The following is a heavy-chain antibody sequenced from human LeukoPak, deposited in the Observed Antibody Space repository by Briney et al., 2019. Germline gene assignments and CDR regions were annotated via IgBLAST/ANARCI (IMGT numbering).Heavy chain of an antibody. CDR3: ARGGANDQYDYSGFYTRYFDY. CDR1: GFTFSSYA. D-gene: IGHD3-22*01. J-gene: IGHJ4*02. CDR2: ISSDGTNK. Sequence: GGSLRLSCEASGFTFSSYATHWVRQAPGKGLEWVAVISSDGTNKYYADSVKGRFTISRDNSKNTLDLQMNGLRAEDTAVYYCARGGANDQYDYSGFYTRYFDYWGQGTLVTVSS. V-gene: IGHV3-30-3*01.